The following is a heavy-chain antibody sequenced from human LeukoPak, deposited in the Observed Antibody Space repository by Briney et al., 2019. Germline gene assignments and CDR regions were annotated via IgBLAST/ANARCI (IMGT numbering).Heavy chain of an antibody. Sequence: GGSLRLSCAASGFTFSEYYMSWIRQAPGKGLEWVSYISSSGSTIYYADSVKGRFTITRDNAKNSLYLQMNSLRAEDTAVYYCARDVSSGWYGDYFYYWGQGNLVTVSA. J-gene: IGHJ4*02. CDR2: ISSSGSTI. CDR3: ARDVSSGWYGDYFYY. D-gene: IGHD6-19*01. V-gene: IGHV3-11*04. CDR1: GFTFSEYY.